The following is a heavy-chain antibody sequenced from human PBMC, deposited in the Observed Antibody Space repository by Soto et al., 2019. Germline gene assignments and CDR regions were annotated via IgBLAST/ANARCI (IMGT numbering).Heavy chain of an antibody. V-gene: IGHV4-39*01. CDR3: ARQGGTSGIDY. D-gene: IGHD1-26*01. CDR2: IYYSGST. J-gene: IGHJ4*02. Sequence: PSETLSLTCTVSGGSISSSSYYCGWIRQPPGKGLEWIGSIYYSGSTYYNPSLKSRVTISVDTSKNQFSLKLTSVTAADTAVYYCARQGGTSGIDYWGQGTLVTVSS. CDR1: GGSISSSSYY.